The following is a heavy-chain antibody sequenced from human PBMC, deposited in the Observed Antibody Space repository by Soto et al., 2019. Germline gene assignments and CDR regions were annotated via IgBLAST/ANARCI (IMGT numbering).Heavy chain of an antibody. V-gene: IGHV4-34*01. D-gene: IGHD6-19*01. CDR3: ARRAVWAKNDYFDY. Sequence: QVQLQQWGAGLLKPSETLSLTCAVYGGSFSGYYWSWIRQPPGKGLEWIGEINHSGSTNYNPPLKSRVTISVDTSKNQFSLKLSSVTAADTAVYYCARRAVWAKNDYFDYWGQGTLVTVSS. CDR1: GGSFSGYY. CDR2: INHSGST. J-gene: IGHJ4*02.